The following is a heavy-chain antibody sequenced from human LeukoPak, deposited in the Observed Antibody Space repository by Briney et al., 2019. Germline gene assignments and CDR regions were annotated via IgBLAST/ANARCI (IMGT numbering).Heavy chain of an antibody. Sequence: GGSLRLSCAASGFTFSSYSMNWVRQAPGKGLEWVSFISTSGGTMYYADSVKGRPTISRDNAKNSLYLQMSSLRAEDAAVYYCARVRVGYYMDVWGKGTTVTVSS. D-gene: IGHD1-26*01. CDR3: ARVRVGYYMDV. CDR2: ISTSGGTM. CDR1: GFTFSSYS. V-gene: IGHV3-48*04. J-gene: IGHJ6*03.